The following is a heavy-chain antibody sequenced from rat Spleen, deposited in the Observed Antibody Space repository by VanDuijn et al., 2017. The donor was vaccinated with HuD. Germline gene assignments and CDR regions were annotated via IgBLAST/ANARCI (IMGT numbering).Heavy chain of an antibody. D-gene: IGHD1-4*01. V-gene: IGHV5-7*01. CDR2: ITSGGSNT. CDR1: GFTFSPFA. Sequence: EVQLVESGGGLVQPGRSLKLSCAASGFTFSPFAMAWVRQAPKKGLEWVATITSGGSNTYYPDSVEGRFTISRDNAKSTLYLQMDSLRSEDTATYYCAKKGTCFGYLYVIDAWGQGASVTGSS. J-gene: IGHJ4*01. CDR3: AKKGTCFGYLYVIDA.